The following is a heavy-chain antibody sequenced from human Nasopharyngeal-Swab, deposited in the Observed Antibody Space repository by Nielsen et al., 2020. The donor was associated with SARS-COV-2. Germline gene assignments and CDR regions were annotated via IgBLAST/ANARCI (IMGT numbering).Heavy chain of an antibody. V-gene: IGHV1-69*01. Sequence: WVRQAPGQGLEWMGGIIPIFGTTDYAQKFQGTVTITADESTSTVYMELNSLRFEDTAVYYCARDRVPLYSGSYSLYYYYYMDVWGKGTTVTVSS. J-gene: IGHJ6*03. CDR3: ARDRVPLYSGSYSLYYYYYMDV. CDR2: IIPIFGTT. D-gene: IGHD1-26*01.